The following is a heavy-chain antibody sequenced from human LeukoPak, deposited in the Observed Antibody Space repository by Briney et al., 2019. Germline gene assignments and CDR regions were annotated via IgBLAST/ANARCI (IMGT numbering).Heavy chain of an antibody. CDR1: GVTVSSDY. Sequence: GGSLRLSCAASGVTVSSDYMSWVRQAPGKGLEWVSVIYSDGNTYYADSVKGRFTISRHNSKNTLFLQMDSLRTEDTAIYSCASRMNLGGKGTLLTVS. J-gene: IGHJ4*02. CDR2: IYSDGNT. D-gene: IGHD2-8*01. V-gene: IGHV3-53*04. CDR3: ASRMNL.